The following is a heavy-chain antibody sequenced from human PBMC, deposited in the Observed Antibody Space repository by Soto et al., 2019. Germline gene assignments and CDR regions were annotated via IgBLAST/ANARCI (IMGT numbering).Heavy chain of an antibody. J-gene: IGHJ6*02. V-gene: IGHV3-64*01. CDR3: ARRIPFGYGMDV. CDR2: ITSNGGNT. Sequence: EVPLVESGGGLVQPGGSLRLSFAASGFTFSSYAMHWVRQAPGKGLECVSAITSNGGNTDYASSVKGRFTISRDNSKNTLYLQMGSLRAEDMAVYYCARRIPFGYGMDVWGQGTTVTVSS. D-gene: IGHD2-21*01. CDR1: GFTFSSYA.